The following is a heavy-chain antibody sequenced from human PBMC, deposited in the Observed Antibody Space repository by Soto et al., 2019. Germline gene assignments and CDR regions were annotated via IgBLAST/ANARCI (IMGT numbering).Heavy chain of an antibody. CDR1: GFTFSSYA. V-gene: IGHV3-23*01. CDR3: AKDRALIVGAPSPWFDP. Sequence: GGSLRLSCAASGFTFSSYARSWVRQAPGKGLEWVSASSGSGGSTYYADSVKGRFTISRDNSKNTLYLQMNSLRAEDTAVYYCAKDRALIVGAPSPWFDPWGQGTLVTVSS. D-gene: IGHD1-26*01. CDR2: SSGSGGST. J-gene: IGHJ5*02.